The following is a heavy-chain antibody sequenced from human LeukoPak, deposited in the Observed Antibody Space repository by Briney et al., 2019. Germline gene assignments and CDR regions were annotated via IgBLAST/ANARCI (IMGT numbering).Heavy chain of an antibody. CDR2: ISGSGGST. J-gene: IGHJ4*02. CDR1: GFTFSSYA. D-gene: IGHD3-3*01. V-gene: IGHV3-23*01. CDR3: AKVPSYYDFWSGVDY. Sequence: PGGSLRLSCAASGFTFSSYAMSWVRQAPGKGLEWVSAISGSGGSTYYADSVKGRFTISRDNSKNTLYLQMNSLRAEDTAVYYCAKVPSYYDFWSGVDYWGQGTLVTVSS.